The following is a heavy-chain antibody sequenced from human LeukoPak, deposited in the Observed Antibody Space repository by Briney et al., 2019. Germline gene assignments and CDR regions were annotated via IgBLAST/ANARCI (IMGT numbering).Heavy chain of an antibody. CDR1: GFTFSSYW. CDR3: ARDSVHGYYDSSGYSALVDY. V-gene: IGHV3-7*01. Sequence: GGSLRLSCAASGFTFSSYWMSWVRQAPGKGLEWVANIKQDRSEKYYVDSVKGRFTISRDNAKNSLYLQMNSLRAEDTAVYYCARDSVHGYYDSSGYSALVDYWGQGTLVTVSS. D-gene: IGHD3-22*01. CDR2: IKQDRSEK. J-gene: IGHJ4*02.